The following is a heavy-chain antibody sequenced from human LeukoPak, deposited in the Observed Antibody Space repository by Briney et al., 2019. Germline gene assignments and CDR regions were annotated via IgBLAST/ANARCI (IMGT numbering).Heavy chain of an antibody. J-gene: IGHJ4*02. D-gene: IGHD3-10*01. CDR2: ISGSGGST. V-gene: IGHV3-23*01. CDR3: ARAYYGSGSYSFDY. Sequence: GGSLRLSCAASGFTFSSYAMSWVRQAPGKGLEWVSAISGSGGSTYYADSVKGRFTISRDNSKNTLYLQMNSLRAEDTAVYYCARAYYGSGSYSFDYWGQGTLVTVSS. CDR1: GFTFSSYA.